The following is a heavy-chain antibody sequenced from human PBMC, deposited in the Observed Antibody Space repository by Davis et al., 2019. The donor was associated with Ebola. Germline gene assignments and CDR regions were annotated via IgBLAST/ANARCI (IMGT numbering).Heavy chain of an antibody. Sequence: PGGSLRLSCEASGFTFSDHYMDWVRQAPGQGLEWVARIRNKGNSYTTEYAASVKGRFTISRDDSENSHYLQMNSLKTEDTAVYYCARGSVGTAFRAFDIWGQGTMVTVSS. CDR3: ARGSVGTAFRAFDI. CDR2: IRNKGNSYTT. D-gene: IGHD5-18*01. CDR1: GFTFSDHY. V-gene: IGHV3-72*01. J-gene: IGHJ3*02.